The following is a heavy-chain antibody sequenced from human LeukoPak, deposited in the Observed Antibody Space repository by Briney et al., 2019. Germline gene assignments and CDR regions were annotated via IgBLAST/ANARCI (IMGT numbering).Heavy chain of an antibody. CDR1: GFTFNNHD. Sequence: GGSLRLSCAASGFTFNNHDMHWVRQAPGKGLDWVAGISYDGRNKYYADSVKGRLTISRDNSKNTLNLQMNSLRTEDTAVYYCAKPRDIDSWAFDVWGQGTMVTVS. CDR3: AKPRDIDSWAFDV. J-gene: IGHJ3*01. D-gene: IGHD2-15*01. CDR2: ISYDGRNK. V-gene: IGHV3-30*18.